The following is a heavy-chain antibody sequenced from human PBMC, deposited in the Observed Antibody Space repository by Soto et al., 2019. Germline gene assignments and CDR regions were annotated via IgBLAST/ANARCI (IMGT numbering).Heavy chain of an antibody. Sequence: EVQLLESGGDLVQPGGSLRLSCAASGFTFSTFAMSWVRQAPGEGLEWVSTLSGAGDDPYYADSVKGRFTISRDNSKNTLFLHMSSLRADDTAVYYCARLVVPEWSQWFEPWGQGTLVTVSS. CDR2: LSGAGDDP. V-gene: IGHV3-23*01. CDR1: GFTFSTFA. D-gene: IGHD2-21*01. CDR3: ARLVVPEWSQWFEP. J-gene: IGHJ5*02.